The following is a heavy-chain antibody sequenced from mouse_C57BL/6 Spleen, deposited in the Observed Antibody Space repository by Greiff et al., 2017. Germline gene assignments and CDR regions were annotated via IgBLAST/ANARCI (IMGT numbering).Heavy chain of an antibody. CDR2: ISDGGSYT. J-gene: IGHJ1*03. CDR1: GFTFSSYA. V-gene: IGHV5-4*01. CDR3: ARDPYYYGSYWYFDV. D-gene: IGHD1-1*01. Sequence: EVKLVESGVGLVKPGGSLKLSCAASGFTFSSYAMSWVRQTPEKRLEWVATISDGGSYTYYPDNVKGRFTISRDNAKNNLYLQMSHLKSEDTAMYYCARDPYYYGSYWYFDVWGTGTTVTVSS.